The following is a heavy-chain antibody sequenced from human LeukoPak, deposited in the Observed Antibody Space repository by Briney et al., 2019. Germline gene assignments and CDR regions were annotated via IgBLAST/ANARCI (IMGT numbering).Heavy chain of an antibody. D-gene: IGHD6-13*01. CDR3: ASLAAAGTQYYYYYGMDV. V-gene: IGHV4-39*01. CDR2: IYYSGSN. CDR1: GGSISSSSYY. J-gene: IGHJ6*02. Sequence: PSETLSLTCTVSGGSISSSSYYWGWIRQPPGKGLEWIGSIYYSGSNYYNPSLKSRVTISVDTSKNQFSLKLSSVTAADTAVYYCASLAAAGTQYYYYYGMDVWGQGTTVTVSS.